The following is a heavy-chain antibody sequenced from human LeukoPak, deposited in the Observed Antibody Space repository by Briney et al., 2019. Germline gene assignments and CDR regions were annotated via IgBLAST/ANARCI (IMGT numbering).Heavy chain of an antibody. J-gene: IGHJ4*02. CDR2: ISSESDTI. CDR3: ARSRADYSNFDY. CDR1: GFTFSTYN. D-gene: IGHD2-15*01. Sequence: GGSLRLSCTASGFTFSTYNINWVRQAPGKGLEWVSYISSESDTIYYADSVKGRFTISRDNAKNSLYLQMNSLRAEDTAVYYCARSRADYSNFDYWGQGTLVTVSS. V-gene: IGHV3-48*04.